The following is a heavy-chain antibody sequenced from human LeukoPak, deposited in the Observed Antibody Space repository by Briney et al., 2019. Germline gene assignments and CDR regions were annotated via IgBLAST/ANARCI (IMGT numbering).Heavy chain of an antibody. CDR1: GFTFSSYT. CDR2: ISGISRFI. V-gene: IGHV3-21*01. D-gene: IGHD6-19*01. J-gene: IGHJ6*02. CDR3: ARVGEWGYSSAWDSFYYYAIDV. Sequence: GRCLRLSCAASGFTFSSYTMHCVRRAPGKRLGWFSCISGISRFIYCADSVKGRFTSSRDNANKSLYLQMDSLGGEDTAVYYCARVGEWGYSSAWDSFYYYAIDVWGQGTTVTVSS.